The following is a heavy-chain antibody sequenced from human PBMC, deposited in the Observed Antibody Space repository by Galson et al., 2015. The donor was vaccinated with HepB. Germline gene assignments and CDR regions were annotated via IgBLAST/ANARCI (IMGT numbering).Heavy chain of an antibody. D-gene: IGHD3-22*01. CDR2: INPNSGGT. V-gene: IGHV1-2*02. CDR1: GSTFTGYY. Sequence: SVTVSCKASGSTFTGYYMHWVRQAPGQGLEWMGWINPNSGGTNYAQKFQGRVTMTRDTSISTAYMELSRLRSEDTAVYYCARESVPAYYYDSSGSKPPDYWGQGTLVTVSS. CDR3: ARESVPAYYYDSSGSKPPDY. J-gene: IGHJ4*02.